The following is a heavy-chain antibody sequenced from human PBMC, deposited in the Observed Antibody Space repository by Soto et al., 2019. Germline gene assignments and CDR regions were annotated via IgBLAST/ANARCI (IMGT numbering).Heavy chain of an antibody. CDR3: CNGVGIVRSGALAY. D-gene: IGHD3-10*02. J-gene: IGHJ4*02. CDR1: GFTFSSAW. V-gene: IGHV3-15*07. Sequence: EVRLMESGGGLVKPGGSLRVSCAASGFTFSSAWMFWVRQAPGKGPEWVGRIKSKTDGGTTDYTTRVKDRFTISREDSKNQLYLEMSSLDIQDTAVYYCCNGVGIVRSGALAYWGQGVLVTVSS. CDR2: IKSKTDGGTT.